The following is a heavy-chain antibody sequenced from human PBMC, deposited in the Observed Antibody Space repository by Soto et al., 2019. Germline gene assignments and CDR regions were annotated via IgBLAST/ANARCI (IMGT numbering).Heavy chain of an antibody. Sequence: GGSLRLSCAASGFTFSSYAMSWVRQAPGKGLEWVSAISGSGGSTYYADSVKGRFTISRDNSKNTLYLQMNSLRAEDTAVYYCAKDLGYGSGSRILLFDYWGQGTLVTVSS. V-gene: IGHV3-23*01. CDR1: GFTFSSYA. CDR3: AKDLGYGSGSRILLFDY. D-gene: IGHD3-10*01. J-gene: IGHJ4*02. CDR2: ISGSGGST.